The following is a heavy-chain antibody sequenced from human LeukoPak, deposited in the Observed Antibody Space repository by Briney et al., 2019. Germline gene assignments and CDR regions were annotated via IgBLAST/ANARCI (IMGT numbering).Heavy chain of an antibody. Sequence: GGSLRLSCTASAFTFSSYSMDWVPPAPGKGVRRGLYISSSSSTIYYADSVKGRFTISRDNAKDSLYLQMNSLRAEDTAVYYCARWTYYYYYYMDVWGKGTTVTVSS. CDR3: ARWTYYYYYYMDV. V-gene: IGHV3-48*01. CDR2: ISSSSSTI. D-gene: IGHD3/OR15-3a*01. J-gene: IGHJ6*03. CDR1: AFTFSSYS.